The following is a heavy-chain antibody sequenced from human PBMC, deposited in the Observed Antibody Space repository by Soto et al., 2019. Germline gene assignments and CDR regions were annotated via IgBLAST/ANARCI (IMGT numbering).Heavy chain of an antibody. D-gene: IGHD2-2*01. CDR2: IWYDGSNK. CDR1: GFTFSSYG. V-gene: IGHV3-33*01. J-gene: IGHJ4*02. CDR3: XXDPTTASRFLDY. Sequence: QVQLVESGGGVVQPVRSLRLSCAASGFTFSSYGMHWVRQAPGKGLEWVAVIWYDGSNKYYADSVKGRFTISRDNSKNTXYXQMNSLRAEDTAVYXXXXDPTTASRFLDYWGQGTLVTVSS.